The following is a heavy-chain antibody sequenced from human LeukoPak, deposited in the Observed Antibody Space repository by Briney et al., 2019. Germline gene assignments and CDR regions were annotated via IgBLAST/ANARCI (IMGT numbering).Heavy chain of an antibody. D-gene: IGHD4-17*01. V-gene: IGHV4-4*07. CDR2: IYTSGTT. Sequence: SETLSLTXTVSGGSISSYYWSWIRQPAGKGLEWIGRIYTSGTTNYNPSLKSRVTMSVDTSKNQFSLKLSSVTAADTAVYYCARADYGETYWYFDLWGRGTLVTVSS. CDR3: ARADYGETYWYFDL. J-gene: IGHJ2*01. CDR1: GGSISSYY.